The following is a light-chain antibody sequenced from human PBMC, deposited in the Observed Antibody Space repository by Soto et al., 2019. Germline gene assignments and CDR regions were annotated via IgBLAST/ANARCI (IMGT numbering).Light chain of an antibody. CDR1: GSDVGGYNY. CDR2: DVS. V-gene: IGLV2-14*01. CDR3: SSYTSASTPLV. J-gene: IGLJ2*01. Sequence: QSALTQPASVSGSPGQSITISCTGTGSDVGGYNYVSWYQQHPGKAPKVMIYDVSNRPSGVSNRFSGSKSGNTASLTISGLKDEDEDDYYCSSYTSASTPLVFGGGTQLTVL.